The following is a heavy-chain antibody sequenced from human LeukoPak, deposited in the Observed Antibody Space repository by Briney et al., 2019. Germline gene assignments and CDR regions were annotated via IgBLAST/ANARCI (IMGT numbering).Heavy chain of an antibody. V-gene: IGHV3-21*01. D-gene: IGHD4-17*01. Sequence: GGSLRLSCAASGFTFSSYSMNWVRQAPGKGLEWVSSISSSSSYIYYADSVKGRFTISRDNAKNSPYLQMNSLRAEDTAVYYCARDPSNYGDYFQYYFDYWGQGTLVTVSS. CDR1: GFTFSSYS. CDR2: ISSSSSYI. J-gene: IGHJ4*02. CDR3: ARDPSNYGDYFQYYFDY.